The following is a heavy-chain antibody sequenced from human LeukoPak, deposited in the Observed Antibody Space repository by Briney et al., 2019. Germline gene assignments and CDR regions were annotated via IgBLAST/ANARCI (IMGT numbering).Heavy chain of an antibody. D-gene: IGHD6-19*01. CDR3: AREYSSGWYLRRSAFDI. Sequence: ASVKVSCKASGYTFTSYGISWVRQAPGQGLEWMGWISAYNGNTNYAQKLQGRVTMTTDTSTSTAYMELRSLRSDDTAVYYCAREYSSGWYLRRSAFDIWGQGTMVTVS. CDR1: GYTFTSYG. CDR2: ISAYNGNT. V-gene: IGHV1-18*01. J-gene: IGHJ3*02.